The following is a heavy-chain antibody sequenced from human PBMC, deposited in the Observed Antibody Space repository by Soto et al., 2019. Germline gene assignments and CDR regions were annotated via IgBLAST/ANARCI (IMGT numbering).Heavy chain of an antibody. D-gene: IGHD2-2*01. CDR1: GFAFSNYG. Sequence: PGGSLRLSCTVSGFAFSNYGINWVRQAPGKGLEWVSSISKSDYTYYSDSVKGRFTISRDNAKKSVSLQMNTLRVEDTAVYYCAREDSIIIPAVSDFWGQGTLVNVSS. V-gene: IGHV3-21*01. CDR2: ISKSDYT. J-gene: IGHJ4*02. CDR3: AREDSIIIPAVSDF.